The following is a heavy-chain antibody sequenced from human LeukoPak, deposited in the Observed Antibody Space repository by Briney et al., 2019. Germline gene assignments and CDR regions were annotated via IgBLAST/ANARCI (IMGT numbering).Heavy chain of an antibody. V-gene: IGHV4-39*07. CDR1: GGSISSSSYY. J-gene: IGHJ4*02. Sequence: PSETLSLTCTVSGGSISSSSYYWGWIRQPPGKGLEWIGSIYYSGSTYYNPSLKSRDTISVDTSKNQFSLKLSSVTAADTAVYYCARGIGYCSSTSCYAGAAPGYWGQGTLVTVSS. CDR3: ARGIGYCSSTSCYAGAAPGY. CDR2: IYYSGST. D-gene: IGHD2-2*01.